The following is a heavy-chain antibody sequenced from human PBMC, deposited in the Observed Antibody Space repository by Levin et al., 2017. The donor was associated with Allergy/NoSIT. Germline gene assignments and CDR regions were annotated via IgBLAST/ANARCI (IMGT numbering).Heavy chain of an antibody. D-gene: IGHD6-13*01. CDR3: ARGLFSSSWYEGVWFDP. CDR1: GGSFSGYY. Sequence: SETLSLTCAVYGGSFSGYYWSWIRQPPGKGLEWIGEINHSGSTNYNPSLKSRVTISVDTSKNQFSLKLSSVTAADTAVYYCARGLFSSSWYEGVWFDPWGQGTLVTVSS. CDR2: INHSGST. J-gene: IGHJ5*02. V-gene: IGHV4-34*01.